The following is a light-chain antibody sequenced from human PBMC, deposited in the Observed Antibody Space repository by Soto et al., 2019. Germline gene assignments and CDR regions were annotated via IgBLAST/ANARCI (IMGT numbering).Light chain of an antibody. CDR1: SSDVGGYNY. CDR3: SSYAGSNTPVV. CDR2: EVS. Sequence: QSALTQPPSASGSPGQSVTISCTGTSSDVGGYNYVSWYQQHPGKAPKLMIYEVSKRPSGVPDRFSGSKSGNTASLTVSWLQAEDEADYYCSSYAGSNTPVVFGGGTKLTVL. V-gene: IGLV2-8*01. J-gene: IGLJ2*01.